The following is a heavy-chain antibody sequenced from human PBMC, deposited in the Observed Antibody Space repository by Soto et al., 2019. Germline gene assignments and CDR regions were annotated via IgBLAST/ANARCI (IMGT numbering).Heavy chain of an antibody. CDR2: ISFDGSNP. Sequence: QGQLVESGGGVVQPGRSLRLSCAASGVTFSNSAMHWVRKAPCKGMEWIAGISFDGSNPHYADSVEGRFTISRDNSKSTLYLPMNLLRTDYTALYFCVTAVAAGGYWGQGTMVTVSS. D-gene: IGHD6-19*01. CDR1: GVTFSNSA. J-gene: IGHJ4*02. CDR3: VTAVAAGGY. V-gene: IGHV3-30-3*01.